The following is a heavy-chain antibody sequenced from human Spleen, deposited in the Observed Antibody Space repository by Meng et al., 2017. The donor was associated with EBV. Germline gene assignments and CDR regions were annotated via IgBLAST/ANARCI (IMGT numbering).Heavy chain of an antibody. CDR3: TRGGGSPYYFDY. V-gene: IGHV4-30-2*01. J-gene: IGHJ4*02. D-gene: IGHD1-26*01. CDR1: GGSISSGGAS. Sequence: QLQLQESGSGLVKPAQTLSLTFDVSGGSISSGGASWSWIWQPPGRGLEWIGYIYHSGSTYYNPFLGSRLTVSVDKSKNQFSLRLRFVTAADTAMYYCTRGGGSPYYFDYWGQGILVTVSS. CDR2: IYHSGST.